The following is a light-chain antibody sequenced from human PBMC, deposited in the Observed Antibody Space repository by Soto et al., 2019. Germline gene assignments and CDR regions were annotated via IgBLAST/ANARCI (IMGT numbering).Light chain of an antibody. CDR1: SSNIGSNA. CDR2: STN. J-gene: IGLJ1*01. Sequence: QSVLTQPPSASGTPGQRVTISCSGSSSNIGSNAVNWYRQLPGTAPKLLIFSTNERPSGVPDRFSGSKSGTSASLAISGLQSEDEADYYCAAWDDSLDGLYVFGTGTKLTVL. V-gene: IGLV1-44*01. CDR3: AAWDDSLDGLYV.